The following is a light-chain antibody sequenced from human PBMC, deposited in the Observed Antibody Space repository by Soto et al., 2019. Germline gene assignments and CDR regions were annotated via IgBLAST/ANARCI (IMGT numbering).Light chain of an antibody. V-gene: IGLV1-40*01. CDR2: GNR. Sequence: QSVLTQPPSVSGAPGQRVTISCTGNSSNIGAGYDVHWYQQLLGTAPKLLIFGNRNRPSGVPDRFSGSKSGSSASLAITGLQAEDEADYYCHSYDTTVTGEVFGGGTKLTVL. CDR1: SSNIGAGYD. J-gene: IGLJ3*02. CDR3: HSYDTTVTGEV.